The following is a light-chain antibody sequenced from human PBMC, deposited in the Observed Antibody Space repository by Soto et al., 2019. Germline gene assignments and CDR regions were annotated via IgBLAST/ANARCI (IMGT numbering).Light chain of an antibody. Sequence: EIVLTQSPGTLSLSPGERATLSCRASQSVSSSYLAWYQQKPGQAPRLLIYGASSRATGIPDRFSGSGSGTDFTLTISRLEPEDFAVYYCQQYGSSPPITFGG. CDR1: QSVSSSY. J-gene: IGKJ4*01. CDR2: GAS. CDR3: QQYGSSPPIT. V-gene: IGKV3-20*01.